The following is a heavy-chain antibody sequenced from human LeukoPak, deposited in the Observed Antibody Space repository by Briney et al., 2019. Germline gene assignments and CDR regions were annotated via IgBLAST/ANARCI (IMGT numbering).Heavy chain of an antibody. CDR3: ARDSVDIVATSNYYYYYMDV. CDR2: IIPIFGTA. CDR1: GGTFSSYA. J-gene: IGHJ6*03. D-gene: IGHD5-12*01. Sequence: SVKVSCKASGGTFSSYAISWVRQAPGQGLEWMGGIIPIFGTANYAQKFQGRVTITADESTSTAYMELSSLRSEDTAVYYCARDSVDIVATSNYYYYYMDVWGKGTTVTISS. V-gene: IGHV1-69*13.